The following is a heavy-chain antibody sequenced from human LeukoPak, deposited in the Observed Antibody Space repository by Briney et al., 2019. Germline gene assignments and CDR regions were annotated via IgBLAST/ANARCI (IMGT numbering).Heavy chain of an antibody. Sequence: SVKVSCKASGGTFSSYTISWVRQAPGQGLEWMGRIIPILGIANYAQKFQGRVTITTDESTSTAYMELSSLRSEDTAVYYCARDTYGPLDYWGQGTLVTVSS. CDR1: GGTFSSYT. CDR2: IIPILGIA. CDR3: ARDTYGPLDY. D-gene: IGHD3-10*01. J-gene: IGHJ4*02. V-gene: IGHV1-69*16.